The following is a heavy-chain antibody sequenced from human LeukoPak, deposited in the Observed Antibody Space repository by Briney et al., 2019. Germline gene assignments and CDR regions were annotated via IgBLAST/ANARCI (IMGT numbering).Heavy chain of an antibody. V-gene: IGHV1-2*02. J-gene: IGHJ6*02. D-gene: IGHD2-21*01. CDR3: ARELLIEIDDYYYYGMDV. CDR2: INPNSGGT. CDR1: GYTFTGYY. Sequence: ASVKVSCKASGYTFTGYYMHWVRQAPGQGLEWMGWINPNSGGTNYAQKFQGRVTMTRDTSISTAYMELSRLRSDDTAVYYCARELLIEIDDYYYYGMDVWGQGTTVTVSS.